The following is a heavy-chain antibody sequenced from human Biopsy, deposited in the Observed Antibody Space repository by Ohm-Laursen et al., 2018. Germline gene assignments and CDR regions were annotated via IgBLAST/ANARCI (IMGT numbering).Heavy chain of an antibody. CDR2: VYNGGIT. CDR3: ARTPRDSFWSGSYKRGLWFDP. V-gene: IGHV4-59*01. D-gene: IGHD3-3*01. CDR1: GGSIISYY. J-gene: IGHJ5*02. Sequence: GTLSLTCSVSGGSIISYYWTWIRQPPGKGLEWIGHVYNGGITNYNPSLKSRVTISKDTSKNQFSLQVNSVTAADTAVYYCARTPRDSFWSGSYKRGLWFDPWGRGILVIVSS.